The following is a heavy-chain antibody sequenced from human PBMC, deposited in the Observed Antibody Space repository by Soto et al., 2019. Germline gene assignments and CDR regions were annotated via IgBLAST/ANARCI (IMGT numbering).Heavy chain of an antibody. J-gene: IGHJ5*02. CDR2: IYYSGST. V-gene: IGHV4-31*03. CDR1: GGSISSGGYY. CDR3: ARVCCSSISCISKWFAT. Sequence: PSETLSLTCTVSGGSISSGGYYWIWIRQHPGKGLEWIGYIYYSGSTYYNPSLKSRVTISVDTSKNQFSLKLSSVTAADTAVYYCARVCCSSISCISKWFATWGKGPLVTVPQ. D-gene: IGHD2-2*01.